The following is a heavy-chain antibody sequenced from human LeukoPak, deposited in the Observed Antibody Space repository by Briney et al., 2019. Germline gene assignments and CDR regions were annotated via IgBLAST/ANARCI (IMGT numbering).Heavy chain of an antibody. CDR2: IIPIFGTA. Sequence: SVKVSCKAPGGTFSSYAISWVRQAPGQGLEWMGGIIPIFGTANYAQKFQGRVTITADESTSTAYMELSSLRSEDTAVYYCAREGEDSSSWYTGGFDYWGQGTLVTVSS. CDR3: AREGEDSSSWYTGGFDY. J-gene: IGHJ4*02. V-gene: IGHV1-69*13. CDR1: GGTFSSYA. D-gene: IGHD6-13*01.